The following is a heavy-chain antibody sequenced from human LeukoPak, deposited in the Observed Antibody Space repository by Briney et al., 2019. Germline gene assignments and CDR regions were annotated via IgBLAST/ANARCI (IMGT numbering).Heavy chain of an antibody. Sequence: GGTLRLSCAASGFTFSSYGMSWVRQAPGKGLEWVSAISGSGGSTYYADSVKGRFTISRDNSKNTLYLQMNSLRAEDTAVYYCAKDFTYYDSSGYQSYWGQGTLVTVSS. CDR2: ISGSGGST. CDR1: GFTFSSYG. CDR3: AKDFTYYDSSGYQSY. V-gene: IGHV3-23*01. D-gene: IGHD3-22*01. J-gene: IGHJ4*02.